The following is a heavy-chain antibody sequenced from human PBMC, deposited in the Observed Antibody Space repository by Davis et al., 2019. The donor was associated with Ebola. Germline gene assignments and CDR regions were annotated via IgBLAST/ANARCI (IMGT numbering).Heavy chain of an antibody. D-gene: IGHD3-22*01. V-gene: IGHV3-21*01. CDR2: ISSSSSYI. CDR1: GFTFSSYS. Sequence: GESLKISCAASGFTFSSYSMNWVRQAPGKGLEWVSSISSSSSYIYYADSVKGRFTISRDNAKNSLYLQMNSLRAEDTAVYYCARDESESLYDSSGYYQNFEYFQHWGQGTLVTVSS. CDR3: ARDESESLYDSSGYYQNFEYFQH. J-gene: IGHJ1*01.